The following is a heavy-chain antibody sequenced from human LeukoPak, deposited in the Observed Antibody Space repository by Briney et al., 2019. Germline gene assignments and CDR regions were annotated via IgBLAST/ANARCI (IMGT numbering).Heavy chain of an antibody. J-gene: IGHJ4*02. CDR2: IKQDGSEK. Sequence: GGSLRLSCAASGFTFSSYWMSWVRQAPGKGLEWVANIKQDGSEKYYVDSVKGRFTISRDNSKNTLYLQMNSLRAEDTAVYYCAKGQKWELPLDYWGQGTLVTVSS. V-gene: IGHV3-7*03. CDR1: GFTFSSYW. CDR3: AKGQKWELPLDY. D-gene: IGHD1-26*01.